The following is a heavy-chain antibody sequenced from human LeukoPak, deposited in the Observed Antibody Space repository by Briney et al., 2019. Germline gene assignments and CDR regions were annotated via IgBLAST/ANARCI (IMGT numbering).Heavy chain of an antibody. CDR3: AIGPSNYVWFDP. V-gene: IGHV1-46*01. D-gene: IGHD4-11*01. CDR1: GYTFTSYY. CDR2: INPSGGST. Sequence: RASVKVSCKASGYTFTSYYMHWVRQAPGQGLEWMGIINPSGGSTSYAQKFQGRVTMTRDMSTSTVYMELSSLRSEDTAVYYCAIGPSNYVWFDPWGQGTLVTVSS. J-gene: IGHJ5*02.